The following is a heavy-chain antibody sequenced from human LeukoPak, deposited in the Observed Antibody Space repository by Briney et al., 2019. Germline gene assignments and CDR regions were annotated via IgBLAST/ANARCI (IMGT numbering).Heavy chain of an antibody. D-gene: IGHD5-18*01. CDR1: GFTFSSYA. J-gene: IGHJ4*02. CDR3: ATYTAMAHFDY. CDR2: ISGSGGST. Sequence: GGSLRLSCAASGFTFSSYAMSWVRQAPGPGREWVSAISGSGGSTYYADSVKGRFTISRDNSKNTLYLQMNSLRAEDTAVYYCATYTAMAHFDYWGQGTLVTVSS. V-gene: IGHV3-23*01.